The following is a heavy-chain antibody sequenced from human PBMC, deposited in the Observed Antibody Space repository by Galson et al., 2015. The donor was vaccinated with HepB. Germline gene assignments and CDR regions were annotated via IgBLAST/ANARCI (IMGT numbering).Heavy chain of an antibody. V-gene: IGHV1-46*01. D-gene: IGHD1-1*01. CDR1: GYTFTSYY. Sequence: SVKVSCKASGYTFTSYYMHWVRQAPGQGLEWMGIINPSGGSTSYAQKFQGRVTMTRDTSTNTVHMELSSLRSEDTAVYYRARGPEEYNPPSVYWGQGTLVTVSS. CDR2: INPSGGST. CDR3: ARGPEEYNPPSVY. J-gene: IGHJ4*02.